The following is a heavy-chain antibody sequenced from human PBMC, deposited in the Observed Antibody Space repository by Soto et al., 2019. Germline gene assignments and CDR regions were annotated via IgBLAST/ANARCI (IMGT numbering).Heavy chain of an antibody. CDR3: ARDSLPIEYCSSTSCLSTVTYDY. V-gene: IGHV1-3*01. Sequence: ASVKVSCKASGYTFTSYAMHWVRQAPGQRLEWMGWINAGNGNTKYSQKFQGRVTITRDTSASTAYMELSSLRSEDTAVYYCARDSLPIEYCSSTSCLSTVTYDYCGQGTLVTVSS. CDR1: GYTFTSYA. J-gene: IGHJ4*02. CDR2: INAGNGNT. D-gene: IGHD2-2*01.